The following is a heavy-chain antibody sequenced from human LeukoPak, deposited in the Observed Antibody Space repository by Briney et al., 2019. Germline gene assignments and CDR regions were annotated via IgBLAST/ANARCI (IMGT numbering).Heavy chain of an antibody. CDR2: IYYTGST. V-gene: IGHV4-30-4*01. CDR3: ARDSELGVDYY. Sequence: SETLSLTCTVSGGSISSGDYYWSWIRQPPGKGLEWIGYIYYTGSTYYNPSLKSRVTISVDTSKNQFSLKLSSVTAADTAVYYCARDSELGVDYYWGQGTLVTVSS. D-gene: IGHD3-10*01. J-gene: IGHJ4*02. CDR1: GGSISSGDYY.